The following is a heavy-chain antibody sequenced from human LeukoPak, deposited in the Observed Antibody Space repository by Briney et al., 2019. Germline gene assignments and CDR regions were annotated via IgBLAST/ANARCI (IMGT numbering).Heavy chain of an antibody. CDR2: IIAYNGNT. V-gene: IGHV1-18*01. J-gene: IGHJ6*02. CDR3: ERVYSFTMVRGGDYYYGMDV. CDR1: GYTFTSYG. D-gene: IGHD3-10*01. Sequence: ASVKVSCKASGYTFTSYGIAWVLQAPGQRRELMGWIIAYNGNTNYSQKHQGRDTMTTDTSTSTAYMEVRRLRSDDTAVYYCERVYSFTMVRGGDYYYGMDVWGQGTTVTVSS.